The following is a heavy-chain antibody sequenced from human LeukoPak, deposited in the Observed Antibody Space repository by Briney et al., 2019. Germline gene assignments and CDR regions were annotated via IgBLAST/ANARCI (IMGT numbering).Heavy chain of an antibody. D-gene: IGHD2-21*01. CDR3: ARADRLHGGPYLIGP. V-gene: IGHV1-2*02. Sequence: ASVKVSCKTSGYSFTDYYMHWVRQAPGQGLEWMGWINPNSGGTSSAQKFQGRVTMTRDTSISTVYMGVSWLTSDDTAIYYCARADRLHGGPYLIGPWGQGTLVTVSS. CDR2: INPNSGGT. J-gene: IGHJ5*02. CDR1: GYSFTDYY.